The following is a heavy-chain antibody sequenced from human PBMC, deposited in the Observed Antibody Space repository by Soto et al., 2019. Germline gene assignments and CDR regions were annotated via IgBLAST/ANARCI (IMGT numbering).Heavy chain of an antibody. Sequence: QLQLQESGPGLVKPSETLSLTCTVSGGSISSSSYYWGWIRQPPGKGLEWIGSIYYSGSTYYNPSLKSRVTISVDTSKNQFSLKLSSVTAADTAVYYCARDGIAAAGGGEVGYYYYGMDVWGQGTTVTVSS. CDR1: GGSISSSSYY. CDR2: IYYSGST. CDR3: ARDGIAAAGGGEVGYYYYGMDV. V-gene: IGHV4-39*02. J-gene: IGHJ6*02. D-gene: IGHD6-13*01.